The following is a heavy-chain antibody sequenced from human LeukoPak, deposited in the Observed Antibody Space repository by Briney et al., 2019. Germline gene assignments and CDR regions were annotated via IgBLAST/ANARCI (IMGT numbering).Heavy chain of an antibody. Sequence: ASVKVSCKASGYTFTSYGISWVRQAPGRGLEWMGWISAYNGNTNYAQKLQGRVTLTTDTSTSTAYMELRSLRSDDTAVYYCAKSEYSSSWYDYWGQGTLVTVSS. CDR3: AKSEYSSSWYDY. D-gene: IGHD6-13*01. J-gene: IGHJ4*02. V-gene: IGHV1-18*01. CDR1: GYTFTSYG. CDR2: ISAYNGNT.